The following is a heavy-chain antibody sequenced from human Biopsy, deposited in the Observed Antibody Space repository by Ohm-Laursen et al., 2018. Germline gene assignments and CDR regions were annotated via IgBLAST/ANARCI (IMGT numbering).Heavy chain of an antibody. D-gene: IGHD3-16*01. CDR2: ISPNSGGT. Sequence: SVKVSCKGSGYAVNDYFLHWLRQAPGQGPEWMGWISPNSGGTNYAQKFQGRVTMTTDTSTNTVYLELRRLISDDTAVYYCARDIMNRIAGLVARSDVFDVWGQGTLVTVSS. V-gene: IGHV1-2*02. J-gene: IGHJ3*01. CDR1: GYAVNDYF. CDR3: ARDIMNRIAGLVARSDVFDV.